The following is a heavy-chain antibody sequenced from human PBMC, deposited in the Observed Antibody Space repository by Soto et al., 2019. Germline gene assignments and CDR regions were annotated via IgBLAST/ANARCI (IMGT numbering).Heavy chain of an antibody. J-gene: IGHJ4*02. Sequence: QVQLVQSGAEVKKPGASVKVSCKASGYTFTGYYMHWVRQAPGQGLEWMGWINPNSGGTNYAQKFQGSVTMTRDTSISTAYMELSRLRSDDTAVYYCAREISYYYDSSGYYYSYWGQGTLVTVSS. CDR2: INPNSGGT. CDR3: AREISYYYDSSGYYYSY. V-gene: IGHV1-2*02. CDR1: GYTFTGYY. D-gene: IGHD3-22*01.